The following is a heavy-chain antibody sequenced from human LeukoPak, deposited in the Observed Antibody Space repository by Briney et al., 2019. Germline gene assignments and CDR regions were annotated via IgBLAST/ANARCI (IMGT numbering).Heavy chain of an antibody. V-gene: IGHV3-23*01. CDR3: AKITAAGIDY. D-gene: IGHD6-13*01. CDR1: GFTFSSYA. Sequence: GGSLRLSCAASGFTFSSYAMSWVRQAPGKGLEWVSSISGSNPNTYYADSVRGRFTISRDNSKNTLDLQMSSLRAEDSAIYYCAKITAAGIDYWGQGTLVTVSS. J-gene: IGHJ4*02. CDR2: ISGSNPNT.